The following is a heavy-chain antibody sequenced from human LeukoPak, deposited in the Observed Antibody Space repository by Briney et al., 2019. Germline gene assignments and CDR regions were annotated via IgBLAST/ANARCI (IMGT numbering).Heavy chain of an antibody. V-gene: IGHV3-23*01. CDR2: IGGSDADR. CDR3: ARDSGSYLQPTDY. CDR1: GFTFTNYG. Sequence: GGSLRLSCAASGFTFTNYGMSWVRQTPGMGLEWVASIGGSDADRYYADSVKGRFSISRDNSKNTLYLQMDSLRAEDTAVYHCARDSGSYLQPTDYWGQGTLVTVSS. D-gene: IGHD1-26*01. J-gene: IGHJ4*02.